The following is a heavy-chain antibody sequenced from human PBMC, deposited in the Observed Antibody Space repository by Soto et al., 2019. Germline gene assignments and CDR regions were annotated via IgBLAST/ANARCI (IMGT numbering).Heavy chain of an antibody. CDR2: IKQDGSEK. D-gene: IGHD3-10*01. CDR1: GLTFSSYW. V-gene: IGHV3-7*01. J-gene: IGHJ5*02. Sequence: EVQLVESGGGLAQPGGSLRLSCAASGLTFSSYWMTWVRQAPGKGLEWVANIKQDGSEKYYVDSVKCRFTISRDNAKNSLYLQMNNQRVEVTAVYYCARGEAIGDDPWGHGTLVTVSS. CDR3: ARGEAIGDDP.